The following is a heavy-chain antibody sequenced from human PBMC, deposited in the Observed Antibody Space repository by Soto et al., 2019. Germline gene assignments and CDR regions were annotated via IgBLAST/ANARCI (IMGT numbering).Heavy chain of an antibody. Sequence: VQLVESGGGLVQPGGSLRLSCAASGFTFSSYAMHWVRQAPGKGLEWVAVISYDGSNKYYADSVKGRFTISRDNSKNTLYLQMNSLRAEDTAVYYCARPDAVTTDAFDIWGQGTMVTVSS. CDR3: ARPDAVTTDAFDI. CDR2: ISYDGSNK. V-gene: IGHV3-30-3*01. CDR1: GFTFSSYA. J-gene: IGHJ3*02. D-gene: IGHD4-17*01.